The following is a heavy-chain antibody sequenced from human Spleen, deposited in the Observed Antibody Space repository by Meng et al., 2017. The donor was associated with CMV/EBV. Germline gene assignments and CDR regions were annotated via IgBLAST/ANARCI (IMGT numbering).Heavy chain of an antibody. CDR3: ARMNYCSGGSHCNWFDP. CDR2: ISYSGST. Sequence: SVSTCSYYWTWIRQPPGKGLEWIGYISYSGSTNSTPSLKSRVTISVDTSKNQFSLKLSSVTAADTAVYYCARMNYCSGGSHCNWFDPWGQGTLVTVSS. V-gene: IGHV4-61*01. CDR1: SVSTCSYY. D-gene: IGHD2-15*01. J-gene: IGHJ5*02.